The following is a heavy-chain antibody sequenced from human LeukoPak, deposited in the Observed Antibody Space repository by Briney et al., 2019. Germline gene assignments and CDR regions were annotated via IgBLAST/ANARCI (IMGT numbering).Heavy chain of an antibody. D-gene: IGHD3-3*01. CDR1: GGSISSYY. J-gene: IGHJ3*02. V-gene: IGHV4-59*01. Sequence: PSETLSLTCTVSGGSISSYYWSWIRQPPGKGLEWIGYIYYSGSTNYNPSLKSRVTISVDTSKNQFSLKLSSVTAADTAVYYCARVHDFWTPGAFDIWGQGTMVTVSS. CDR3: ARVHDFWTPGAFDI. CDR2: IYYSGST.